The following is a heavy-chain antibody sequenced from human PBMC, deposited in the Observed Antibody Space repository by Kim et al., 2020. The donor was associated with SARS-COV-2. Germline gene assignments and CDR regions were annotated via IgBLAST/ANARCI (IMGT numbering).Heavy chain of an antibody. CDR2: ISWNSGSI. Sequence: GGSLRLSCAASGFTFDDYAMHWVRQAPGKGLEWVSGISWNSGSIGYADSVKGRFTISRDNAKNSLYLQMNSLRAVDTALYYCAKDLAAAGVIDYWGQGTL. V-gene: IGHV3-9*01. D-gene: IGHD6-13*01. CDR1: GFTFDDYA. J-gene: IGHJ4*02. CDR3: AKDLAAAGVIDY.